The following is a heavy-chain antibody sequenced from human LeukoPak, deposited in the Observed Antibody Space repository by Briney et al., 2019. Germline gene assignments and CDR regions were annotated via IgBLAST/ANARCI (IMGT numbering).Heavy chain of an antibody. J-gene: IGHJ6*04. D-gene: IGHD3-10*02. CDR1: GFTVSSNY. CDR3: AELGITMIGGV. Sequence: GGSLRLSCAASGFTVSSNYMSWVRQAPGKGLEWVSVIYSGGSTYYVDSVKGRFTISRDNSKNTVYLQMNSLRAEDTAVYYCAELGITMIGGVWGKGTTATISS. CDR2: IYSGGST. V-gene: IGHV3-66*01.